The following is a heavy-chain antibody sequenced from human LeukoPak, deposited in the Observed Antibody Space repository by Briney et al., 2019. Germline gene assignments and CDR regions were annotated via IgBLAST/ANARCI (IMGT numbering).Heavy chain of an antibody. CDR2: IYYSGST. CDR1: GGSISSGGYY. D-gene: IGHD2-2*01. J-gene: IGHJ5*02. V-gene: IGHV4-31*03. CDR3: ARDGCSSTSCVSSWFDP. Sequence: SQTLSLTCTVSGGSISSGGYYWSWIRQHPGKGLEWIGYIYYSGSTYYNPSLKSRVTISVDTSKNQFSLKLSSVTAADTAVYYCARDGCSSTSCVSSWFDPWGQGTLVTVSS.